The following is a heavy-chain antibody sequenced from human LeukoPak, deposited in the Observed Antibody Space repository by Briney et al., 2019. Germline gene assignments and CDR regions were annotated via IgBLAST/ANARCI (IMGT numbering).Heavy chain of an antibody. CDR1: GFIFSSYE. D-gene: IGHD3-10*01. Sequence: GGSLRLFCAASGFIFSSYEMHWVRQARGKGLEWVSYISSSGSTIYYADSVKGRFTFSRDNAKNSLYLQMHSLRAEDTAVYYCARDIKVRGVYFDYWGQGTLVTVSS. CDR3: ARDIKVRGVYFDY. V-gene: IGHV3-48*03. J-gene: IGHJ4*02. CDR2: ISSSGSTI.